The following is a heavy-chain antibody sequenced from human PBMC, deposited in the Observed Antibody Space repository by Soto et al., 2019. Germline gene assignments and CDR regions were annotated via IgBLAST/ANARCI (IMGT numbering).Heavy chain of an antibody. Sequence: EVQLVESGGGLVQPGGSLTLSCAASGFTFSSYWMHWVRQAPGKGLVWVSRIKSDGSGTMYADSVKGRLTISRDNTRNTLYLHMNSLRVEDTAVYFCVRGDGAGSDGNGYLGRHWGQGTLVTVSS. J-gene: IGHJ4*02. D-gene: IGHD5-18*01. CDR2: IKSDGSGT. V-gene: IGHV3-74*03. CDR1: GFTFSSYW. CDR3: VRGDGAGSDGNGYLGRH.